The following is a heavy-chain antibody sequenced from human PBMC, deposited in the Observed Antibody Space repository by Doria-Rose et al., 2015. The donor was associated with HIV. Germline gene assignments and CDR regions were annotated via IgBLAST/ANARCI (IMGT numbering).Heavy chain of an antibody. D-gene: IGHD1-26*01. CDR1: GGSISHYY. V-gene: IGHV4-59*01. CDR3: ARVLSGTYDY. CDR2: IFYTGST. Sequence: QVQLQESGPGLVKPSETLSLTCSVSGGSISHYYWRWIRQPPGKGLEYIGDIFYTGSTNYSTSLKSRVSVSIDTSKNKFSLGLSSVTAADTAVYYCARVLSGTYDYWGQGTLVTVSS. J-gene: IGHJ4*02.